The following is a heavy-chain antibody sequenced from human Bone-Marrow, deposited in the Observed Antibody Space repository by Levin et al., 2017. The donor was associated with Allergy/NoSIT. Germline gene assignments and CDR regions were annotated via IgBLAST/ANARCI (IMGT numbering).Heavy chain of an antibody. V-gene: IGHV3-74*01. D-gene: IGHD3-10*01. CDR1: GFTFSRYW. J-gene: IGHJ5*02. CDR3: AGRGPGPAGDH. CDR2: ISGDGSTT. Sequence: GESLKISCDASGFTFSRYWMHWVRQVPGKGLVWVSRISGDGSTTSSADFVKGRFIISRDNAKNTLYLQMDSLRVDDTAVYYCAGRGPGPAGDHWGQGTLVTVSP.